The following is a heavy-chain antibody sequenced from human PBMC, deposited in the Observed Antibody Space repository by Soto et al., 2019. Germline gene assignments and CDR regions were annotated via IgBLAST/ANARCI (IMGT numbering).Heavy chain of an antibody. CDR2: IYYSGST. D-gene: IGHD2-2*02. V-gene: IGHV4-30-4*01. CDR1: GGSISSGDYY. CDR3: AREDEVDCSSTSCYRVAFDI. J-gene: IGHJ3*02. Sequence: QVQLQESGPGLVKPSQTLSLTCTVSGGSISSGDYYWSWIRQPPGKGLEWIGYIYYSGSTYYNPSLKNGVTLSVDPSKNHFSLKLSSVTAADTAVYYCAREDEVDCSSTSCYRVAFDIWGQGTMVTVSS.